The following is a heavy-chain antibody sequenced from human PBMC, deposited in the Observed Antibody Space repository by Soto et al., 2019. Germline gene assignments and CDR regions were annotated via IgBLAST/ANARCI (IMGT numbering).Heavy chain of an antibody. V-gene: IGHV4-39*01. J-gene: IGHJ4*02. CDR3: ARQIYDSSGYYYAY. CDR1: GGSISSSSYY. D-gene: IGHD3-22*01. CDR2: IYSLGNT. Sequence: QMQLQESGPGLVKPSGTLSLTCTASGGSISSSSYYWGWIRQPPGQGLEWLRTIYSLGNTCFKPSLKSRVTIAVDKSKSQLFLKLSSVTAPDTAVYYCARQIYDSSGYYYAYWGQGTLVTVSS.